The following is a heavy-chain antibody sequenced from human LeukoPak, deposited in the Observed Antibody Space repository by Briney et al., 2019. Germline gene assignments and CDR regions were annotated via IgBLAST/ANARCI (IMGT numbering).Heavy chain of an antibody. CDR2: ISSSGSTI. D-gene: IGHD3-3*01. J-gene: IGHJ4*02. CDR1: GFTFSDYY. CDR3: ARAGITIFGVVTPYYFDY. V-gene: IGHV3-11*01. Sequence: GGSLRLSCAASGFTFSDYYMSWIRQAPGKGLEWVSYISSSGSTIYYADSVKGRFTISRDNAKNSLYLQMNSLRAEDTAVYYCARAGITIFGVVTPYYFDYWGQGTLVTVSS.